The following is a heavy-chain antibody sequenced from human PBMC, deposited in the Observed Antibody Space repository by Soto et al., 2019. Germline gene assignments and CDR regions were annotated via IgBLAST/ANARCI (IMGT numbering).Heavy chain of an antibody. CDR2: ISAYNGNT. V-gene: IGHV1-18*01. CDR1: GYTFTSYG. J-gene: IGHJ6*04. Sequence: QVQLVQSGAEVKKPGASVKVSCKASGYTFTSYGISWVRQAPGQGLEWMGWISAYNGNTNYAQKLQGRVTMTTDTSTSTAYMELRSLRSDDTAVYYCAGDRDYDFWSGLAWGGMDVWGKGTTVTVSS. CDR3: AGDRDYDFWSGLAWGGMDV. D-gene: IGHD3-3*01.